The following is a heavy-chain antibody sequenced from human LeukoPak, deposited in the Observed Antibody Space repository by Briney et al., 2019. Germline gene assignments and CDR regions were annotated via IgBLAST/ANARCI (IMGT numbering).Heavy chain of an antibody. CDR2: IIPIFGTA. D-gene: IGHD1-1*01. Sequence: SSVKVSFMASGGTFSSYAISWVRQAPGQGLEWMGGIIPIFGTANYAQKFQGRVTITADKSTSTAYMELSSLRSEDTAVYYCARGVRVRTHYFDYWGQGTLVTVSS. CDR3: ARGVRVRTHYFDY. CDR1: GGTFSSYA. J-gene: IGHJ4*02. V-gene: IGHV1-69*06.